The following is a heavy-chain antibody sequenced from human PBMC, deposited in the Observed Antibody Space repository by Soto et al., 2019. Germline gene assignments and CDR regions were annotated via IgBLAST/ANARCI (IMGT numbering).Heavy chain of an antibody. D-gene: IGHD2-2*01. CDR3: GRGGDAHKMGRH. CDR2: VHFSGSI. J-gene: IGHJ1*01. CDR1: DDSLSSTSYY. V-gene: IGHV4-61*01. Sequence: QVQLQESGPGLVKPSETLSLICSVSDDSLSSTSYYWSWIRQPPGKGLEWIGFVHFSGSIHYNACLKSRATISVDTSRKQISLKMTSLTAADTAVYFCGRGGDAHKMGRHWGQGTLVTVSS.